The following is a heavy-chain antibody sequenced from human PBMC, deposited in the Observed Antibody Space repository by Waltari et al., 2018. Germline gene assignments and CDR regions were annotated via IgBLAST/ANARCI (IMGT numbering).Heavy chain of an antibody. Sequence: EDQLVESGGGLVKPGGSLRLSCTGSGFTFDTYDMNWVRQAPGRGPEWVSYISRSSSQKYIADSVKGRFTISRDNARNVLYLQLDSLRAEDTAVYYCMDLWGQGTMVTVSS. D-gene: IGHD2-2*03. J-gene: IGHJ4*03. CDR1: GFTFDTYD. V-gene: IGHV3-21*02. CDR3: MDL. CDR2: ISRSSSQK.